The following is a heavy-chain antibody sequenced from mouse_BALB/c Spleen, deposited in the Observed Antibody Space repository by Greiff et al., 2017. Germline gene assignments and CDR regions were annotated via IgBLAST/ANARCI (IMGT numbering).Heavy chain of an antibody. V-gene: IGHV2-9*02. CDR3: ARGDEGRGFAY. CDR1: GFSLTSYG. CDR2: IWAGGST. J-gene: IGHJ3*01. D-gene: IGHD2-3*01. Sequence: VQLQESGPGLVAPSQSLSITCTVSGFSLTSYGVHWVRQPPGKGLEWLGVIWAGGSTNYNSALMSRLSISKDNSKSQVFLKMNSLQTDDTAMYYCARGDEGRGFAYWGQGTLVTVSA.